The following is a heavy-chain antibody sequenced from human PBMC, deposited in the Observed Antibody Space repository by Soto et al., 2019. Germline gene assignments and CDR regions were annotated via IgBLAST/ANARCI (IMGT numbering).Heavy chain of an antibody. J-gene: IGHJ4*02. CDR3: AKDSYYDFWSGYFFGY. V-gene: IGHV3-23*01. CDR2: ISGSGGST. Sequence: GGSLRLSCAASGFTFSSYAMSWVRQAPGKGLEWVSAISGSGGSTYYADSVKGRFTISRDNSKNTLYLQMNSLRAEDTAVYYCAKDSYYDFWSGYFFGYWGQGTLVTVSS. D-gene: IGHD3-3*01. CDR1: GFTFSSYA.